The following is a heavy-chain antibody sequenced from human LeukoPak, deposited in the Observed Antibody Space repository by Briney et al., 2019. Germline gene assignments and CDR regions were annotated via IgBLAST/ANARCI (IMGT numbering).Heavy chain of an antibody. D-gene: IGHD2-2*01. Sequence: PSQTLSLTCTVSGGSISSGGYYWSWIRQHPGKGLEWIGYIYYSGSTYYNPSLKSRVTISVDTSKNQFSLKLGSVTAADTAVYYCARDRYCSSTSCYYFDYWGQGTLVTVSS. J-gene: IGHJ4*02. CDR3: ARDRYCSSTSCYYFDY. CDR1: GGSISSGGYY. V-gene: IGHV4-31*03. CDR2: IYYSGST.